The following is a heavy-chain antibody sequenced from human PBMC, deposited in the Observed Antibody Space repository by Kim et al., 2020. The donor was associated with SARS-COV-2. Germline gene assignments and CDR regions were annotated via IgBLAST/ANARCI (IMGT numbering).Heavy chain of an antibody. CDR1: GFNFDDYA. V-gene: IGHV3-9*01. Sequence: GGSLRLSCAASGFNFDDYAMEWVRQAPGKGLEWVAGITWNSGSIGYADSVKGRFAISRDNAKNSLYLQMNSLRTEDTALYYCAGWSYYGMDVWGQGTTVTGSS. J-gene: IGHJ6*02. D-gene: IGHD6-19*01. CDR2: ITWNSGSI. CDR3: AGWSYYGMDV.